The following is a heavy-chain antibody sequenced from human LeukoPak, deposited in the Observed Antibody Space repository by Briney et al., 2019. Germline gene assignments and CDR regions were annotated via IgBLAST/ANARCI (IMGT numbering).Heavy chain of an antibody. Sequence: SETLSLTCAVYGGSFSGYYWSWIRQPPGKGLEWIGEINHSGSTNYNPSLKSRVTISVDTSRNQFSPKLSSVTAADTAVYYCAGYDYVWGSYPFWGQGTLVTVSS. CDR2: INHSGST. D-gene: IGHD3-16*02. CDR1: GGSFSGYY. V-gene: IGHV4-34*01. CDR3: AGYDYVWGSYPF. J-gene: IGHJ4*02.